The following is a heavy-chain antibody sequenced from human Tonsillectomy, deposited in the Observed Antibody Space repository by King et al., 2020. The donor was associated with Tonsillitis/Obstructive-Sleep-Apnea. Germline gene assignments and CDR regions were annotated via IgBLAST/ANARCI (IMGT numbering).Heavy chain of an antibody. CDR2: FSYSGST. J-gene: IGHJ4*02. Sequence: VQLQESGPELVKPSETLSLTCTVSGGSISSYYWSWIRPPPGKGLEWIGYFSYSGSTNYNPSLKSRVTISVDTSKNQFSLKLRSVTAADTAVYYCARLPPPSLHTVGFYFDYWGQGTLVTVSS. V-gene: IGHV4-59*08. CDR3: ARLPPPSLHTVGFYFDY. D-gene: IGHD1-26*01. CDR1: GGSISSYY.